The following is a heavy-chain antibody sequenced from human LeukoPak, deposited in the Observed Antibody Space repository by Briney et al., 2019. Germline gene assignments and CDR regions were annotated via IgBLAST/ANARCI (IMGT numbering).Heavy chain of an antibody. Sequence: GGSLRLSCAASGFTFDDYAMHWVRQAPGKGPEWVSGISWNSGSIGYADSVKGRFTISRDNAKNSLYLQMNSLRAEDTALYYCAPLGDVPNVNHYYFDYWGQGTLVTVSS. CDR1: GFTFDDYA. J-gene: IGHJ4*02. D-gene: IGHD3-16*01. CDR2: ISWNSGSI. V-gene: IGHV3-9*01. CDR3: APLGDVPNVNHYYFDY.